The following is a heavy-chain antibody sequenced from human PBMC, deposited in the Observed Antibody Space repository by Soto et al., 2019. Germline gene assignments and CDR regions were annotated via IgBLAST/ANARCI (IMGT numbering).Heavy chain of an antibody. CDR2: IYHSGST. CDR3: ARQASYYYYYYMDV. V-gene: IGHV4-4*02. CDR1: SGSISSSNW. Sequence: PSETLSLTCAVSSGSISSSNWWSWVRQPPGKGLEWIGEIYHSGSTNYNPSLKSRVTISVDTSKNQFSLKLSSVTAADTAVYYCARQASYYYYYYMDVWGKGTTVTVSS. J-gene: IGHJ6*03.